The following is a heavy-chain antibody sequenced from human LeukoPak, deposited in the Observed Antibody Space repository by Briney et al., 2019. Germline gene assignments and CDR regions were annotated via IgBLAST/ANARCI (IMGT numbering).Heavy chain of an antibody. CDR2: ISTSSSHM. Sequence: PGGSLRLSCAASGFTFKIYSMNWVRQAPGKGLEWVSAISTSSSHMYYTDSVKGRFTISRDNAKNSLYLQMNTLRAEDTAVYYCARDDTSAHFFDYWGQGTLVTVSS. J-gene: IGHJ4*02. CDR3: ARDDTSAHFFDY. V-gene: IGHV3-21*01. CDR1: GFTFKIYS. D-gene: IGHD3-10*01.